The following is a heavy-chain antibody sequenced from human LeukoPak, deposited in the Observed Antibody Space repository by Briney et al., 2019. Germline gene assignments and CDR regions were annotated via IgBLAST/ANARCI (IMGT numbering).Heavy chain of an antibody. CDR2: IYSDGRT. J-gene: IGHJ3*02. V-gene: IGHV3-53*01. Sequence: GGSLRLSCAASGFTVSSNYMSWVRQAPGKGLEWVSVIYSDGRTYHTDSVKGRFTISRDNPKNTVYLQMNSLRAEDTAVYYCARDTRDVDWTLGAFDIWGQGTMVTVSS. CDR3: ARDTRDVDWTLGAFDI. D-gene: IGHD3-9*01. CDR1: GFTVSSNY.